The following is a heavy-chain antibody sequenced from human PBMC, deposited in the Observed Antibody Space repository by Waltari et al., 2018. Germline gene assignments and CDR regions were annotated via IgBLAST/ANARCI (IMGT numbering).Heavy chain of an antibody. V-gene: IGHV4-39*07. CDR1: GGSISSSSYY. Sequence: QLQLQESGPGLVKPSETLSLTCTVSGGSISSSSYYWGWIRQPPGKGLEWIGSIYYSGSTYYNPPLKSRVTISVDTSKNQCSLKLSSVTAADTAVYYCARDSLLGSSWYYFDYWGQGTLVTVSS. CDR2: IYYSGST. CDR3: ARDSLLGSSWYYFDY. D-gene: IGHD6-6*01. J-gene: IGHJ4*02.